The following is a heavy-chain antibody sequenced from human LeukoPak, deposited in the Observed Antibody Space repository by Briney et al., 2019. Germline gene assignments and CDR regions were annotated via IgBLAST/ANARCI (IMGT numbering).Heavy chain of an antibody. CDR2: TSGSGGST. D-gene: IGHD2-21*02. Sequence: GSLRLSCAASGFTFSSYAMSWVRQAPGKGLEWVSATSGSGGSTYYADSVKGRFTISRDNSKNTLYLQMNSLRAEDTAVYYCAKTPDIVVVTAITGSFDYWGQGTLVTVSS. CDR1: GFTFSSYA. CDR3: AKTPDIVVVTAITGSFDY. J-gene: IGHJ4*02. V-gene: IGHV3-23*01.